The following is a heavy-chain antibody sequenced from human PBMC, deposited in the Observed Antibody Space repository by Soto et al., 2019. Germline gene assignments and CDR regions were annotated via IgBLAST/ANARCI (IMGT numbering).Heavy chain of an antibody. CDR3: ASYFETFGRVIAVPRGGYFDY. CDR2: IIPILSTT. J-gene: IGHJ4*01. V-gene: IGHV1-69*14. D-gene: IGHD3-16*02. Sequence: QVQLVQSGAEVKKPGSSVNVSCKSSGGTFRSYAVSSVRQAPGQGLEWMVGIIPILSTTNHAQNLQGRVTISEDKSSSTVYLELSSVRFEDTAVYCCASYFETFGRVIAVPRGGYFDYWGHGTLVTVSS. CDR1: GGTFRSYA.